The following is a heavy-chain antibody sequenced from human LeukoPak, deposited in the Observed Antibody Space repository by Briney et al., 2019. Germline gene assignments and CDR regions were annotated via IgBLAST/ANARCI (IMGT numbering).Heavy chain of an antibody. D-gene: IGHD3-10*01. CDR1: GFIFSSYV. V-gene: IGHV4-34*01. J-gene: IGHJ4*02. CDR3: ARGEIRDYFDY. CDR2: INHSGST. Sequence: PGGSLRLSCAASGFIFSSYVMNWVRQPPGKGLEWIGEINHSGSTNYNPSLKSRVTISVDTSKNQFSLKLSSVTAADTAVYYCARGEIRDYFDYWGQGTLVTVSS.